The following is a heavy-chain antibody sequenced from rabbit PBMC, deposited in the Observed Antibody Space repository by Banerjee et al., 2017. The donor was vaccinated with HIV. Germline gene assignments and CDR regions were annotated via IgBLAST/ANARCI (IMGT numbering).Heavy chain of an antibody. CDR1: GFSFSSGYD. D-gene: IGHD8-1*01. J-gene: IGHJ4*01. CDR3: ARDGAGSTYWWYFNL. V-gene: IGHV1S43*01. CDR2: IYTSSGST. Sequence: QELLVESGGGLVTLGGFMTLTCKASGFSFSSGYDMCWVRQAPGKGLEWIACIYTSSGSTDYASWVNGRFTISLDNAQNTVPLQMTSLTAADTATYFCARDGAGSTYWWYFNLWGQGTLVTVS.